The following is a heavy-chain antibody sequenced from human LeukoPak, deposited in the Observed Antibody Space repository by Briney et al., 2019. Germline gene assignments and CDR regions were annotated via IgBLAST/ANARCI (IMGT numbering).Heavy chain of an antibody. CDR1: GFTFTSYW. CDR2: INSDGSDT. J-gene: IGHJ3*02. CDR3: ARGGSPPEALGDTFDI. D-gene: IGHD1-26*01. V-gene: IGHV3-74*01. Sequence: GGSLRLSCAASGFTFTSYWMHWVRRAPGKGLVWVSRINSDGSDTRYADSVKGRFTISRDNAKSTLYMQMNSLRAEDTAVYYCARGGSPPEALGDTFDIWGQGTMVTVSS.